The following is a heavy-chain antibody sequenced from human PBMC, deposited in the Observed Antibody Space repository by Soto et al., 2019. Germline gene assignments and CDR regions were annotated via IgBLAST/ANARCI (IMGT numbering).Heavy chain of an antibody. CDR3: ARGVRGYCSSTSCHAAEYYYYHSYMDV. CDR1: GVRFSVYS. Sequence: QAVGPVSLSCAASGVRFSVYSMSSVGSGRQNRRGKSAGKGKGGSSTSYADSVKGRFTISRDNAKNTLYLQMNSLRAEDTAVYYCARGVRGYCSSTSCHAAEYYYYHSYMDVWGKGTTVTXSS. J-gene: IGHJ6*03. CDR2: KGKGGSST. D-gene: IGHD2-2*01. V-gene: IGHV3-74*01.